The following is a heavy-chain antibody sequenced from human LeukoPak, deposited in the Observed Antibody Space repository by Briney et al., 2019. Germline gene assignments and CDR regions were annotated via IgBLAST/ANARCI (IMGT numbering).Heavy chain of an antibody. D-gene: IGHD3-22*01. J-gene: IGHJ4*02. CDR1: GFTFSSYG. V-gene: IGHV3-33*05. Sequence: AGGSLRLSCAASGFTFSSYGMHWVRQAPGKGLEWVAVISYDGSKKYYADSVKGRFTISRDNSKNTLYLQMNSLRAEDTAVYYCVRDWGYDSSGYWQKYFDTWGQGTLVTVSS. CDR2: ISYDGSKK. CDR3: VRDWGYDSSGYWQKYFDT.